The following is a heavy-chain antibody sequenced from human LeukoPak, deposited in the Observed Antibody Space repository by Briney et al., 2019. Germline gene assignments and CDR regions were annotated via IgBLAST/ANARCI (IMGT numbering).Heavy chain of an antibody. CDR1: GGTFFSYA. Sequence: GASVNVSFKASGGTFFSYAISWVRQAPGQGLEGMGGIIPIFGTANYAQKFQGRGTNTTDEDTSTAYMELSSLRSEDTAVYYCASGSGYYGNYWGQGTLVTVSS. D-gene: IGHD3-22*01. J-gene: IGHJ4*02. CDR2: IIPIFGTA. CDR3: ASGSGYYGNY. V-gene: IGHV1-69*05.